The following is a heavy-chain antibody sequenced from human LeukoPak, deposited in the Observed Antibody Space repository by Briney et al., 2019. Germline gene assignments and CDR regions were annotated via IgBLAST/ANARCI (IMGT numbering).Heavy chain of an antibody. J-gene: IGHJ5*02. CDR3: AKVIPAYCGGDCYQGWFDP. D-gene: IGHD2-21*02. CDR2: ISGSGGST. CDR1: GFTVSTNY. Sequence: GGSLRLSCAASGFTVSTNYMSWVRQAPGKGLEWVSAISGSGGSTYYADSVKGRFTISRDNSKNTLYLQMNSLRAEDTAVYYCAKVIPAYCGGDCYQGWFDPWGQGTLVTVSS. V-gene: IGHV3-23*01.